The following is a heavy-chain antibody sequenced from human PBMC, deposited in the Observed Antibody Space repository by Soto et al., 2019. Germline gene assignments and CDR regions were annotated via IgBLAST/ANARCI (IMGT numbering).Heavy chain of an antibody. V-gene: IGHV1-69*02. J-gene: IGHJ4*02. CDR3: ARGSGVTPFDY. CDR1: GGTFSSYT. Sequence: QVQLVQSGAEVKKPGSSVKVSCKASGGTFSSYTISWVRQAPGQGLEWMGRIIPILGIANYAQKFQGRVTXTXXKSTSTAYMELSSLRSEDTAVYYCARGSGVTPFDYWGQGTLVTVSS. CDR2: IIPILGIA. D-gene: IGHD2-21*02.